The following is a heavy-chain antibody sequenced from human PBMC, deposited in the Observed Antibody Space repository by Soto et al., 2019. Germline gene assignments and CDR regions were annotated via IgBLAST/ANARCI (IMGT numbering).Heavy chain of an antibody. CDR2: IIPIFGTA. D-gene: IGHD3-22*01. J-gene: IGHJ6*02. Sequence: QVQLVQSGAEVKKPGSSVKVSCKASGGTFSSYAISWVRQAPGQGLEWMGGIIPIFGTANYAQKFQGRVTITADKSTSTAYMELSSLRSEDTAVYYCAREGTMIDPRSKDYYYYGMDVWGQGTTVTVSS. CDR1: GGTFSSYA. V-gene: IGHV1-69*06. CDR3: AREGTMIDPRSKDYYYYGMDV.